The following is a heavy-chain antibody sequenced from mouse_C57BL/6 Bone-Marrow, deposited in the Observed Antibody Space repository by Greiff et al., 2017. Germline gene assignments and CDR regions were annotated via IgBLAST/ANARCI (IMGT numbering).Heavy chain of an antibody. CDR1: GYTFTDYY. Sequence: EVQLQQSGPELVKPGASVKISCKASGYTFTDYYMNWVKQSHGKSLEWIGDINPNNGGTSYNQKFKGKATLTVDKSSSTAYMELRGLTSEDSAVYYCARSGYCGSSSYWYLDVWGTGTTVTVSS. CDR2: INPNNGGT. V-gene: IGHV1-26*01. D-gene: IGHD1-1*01. CDR3: ARSGYCGSSSYWYLDV. J-gene: IGHJ1*03.